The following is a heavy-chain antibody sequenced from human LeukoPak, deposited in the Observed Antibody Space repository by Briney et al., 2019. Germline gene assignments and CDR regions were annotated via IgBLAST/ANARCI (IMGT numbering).Heavy chain of an antibody. J-gene: IGHJ3*02. V-gene: IGHV4-59*01. CDR2: IYYSGST. CDR3: ARGRDAFDI. CDR1: GGSISSYY. Sequence: PSETLPLTCTVSGGSISSYYWSWIRQPPGKGLEWIGYIYYSGSTNYNPSLRSRVTISVDTSKNQFSLKLSSVTAADTAVYYCARGRDAFDIWGQGTMVTVSS.